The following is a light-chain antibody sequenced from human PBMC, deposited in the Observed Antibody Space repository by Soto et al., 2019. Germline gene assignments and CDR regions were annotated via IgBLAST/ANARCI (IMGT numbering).Light chain of an antibody. Sequence: EIVMTQSPATLSVSPGGRATLSCRASQSVSSNLAWYQQRPGQAPRLLIYDASNRATGIPARFSGSGSGTDFTLTISSLQPDDFATYYCLQYETYWTFGQGTKVDIK. CDR1: QSVSSN. J-gene: IGKJ1*01. CDR3: LQYETYWT. CDR2: DAS. V-gene: IGKV3D-15*01.